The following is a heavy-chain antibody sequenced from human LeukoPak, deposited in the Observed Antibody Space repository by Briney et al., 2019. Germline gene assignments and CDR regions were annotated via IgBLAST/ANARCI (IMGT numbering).Heavy chain of an antibody. CDR1: GFTFSSYG. CDR3: AKHAGSGWLHDAFDI. J-gene: IGHJ3*02. CDR2: IWYDGSNK. Sequence: PGRSLRLSCAASGFTFSSYGMDWVRQAPGKGLEWVAVIWYDGSNKYYADSVKGRFTISRDNSKNTLYLQMNSLRAEHRGVFYCAKHAGSGWLHDAFDIWPEGPMDTVFS. D-gene: IGHD6-19*01. V-gene: IGHV3-33*06.